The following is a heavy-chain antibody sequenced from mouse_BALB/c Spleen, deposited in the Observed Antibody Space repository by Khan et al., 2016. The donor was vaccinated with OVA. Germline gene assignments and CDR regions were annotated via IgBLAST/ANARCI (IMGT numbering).Heavy chain of an antibody. CDR3: ARLAYYYDSEGFAY. CDR2: VSTGGHYT. V-gene: IGHV5-6*01. Sequence: EVQLQESGGDVVKPGGSLKLSCAASGFTFSTYGMSWVRQTPDKRLEWVATVSTGGHYTYYPDTVKGRFTISRDNAKHTLYLQMSSLKSEDTAIVYSARLAYYYDSEGFAYWGQGTLVTVSA. D-gene: IGHD1-1*01. CDR1: GFTFSTYG. J-gene: IGHJ3*01.